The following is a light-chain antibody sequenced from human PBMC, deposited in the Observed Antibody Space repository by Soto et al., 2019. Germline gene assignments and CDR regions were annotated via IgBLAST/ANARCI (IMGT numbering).Light chain of an antibody. CDR1: SSDIGGYNY. V-gene: IGLV2-8*01. Sequence: ALTQPPSASGSPGQSVTISCTGTSSDIGGYNYVSWYQHHPGKAPKVMIYEVSKRPSGVPDRFSGSKSGNTASLTVSGLQPEDEADYYCSSYAGSNNLGVFGGGTKVTVL. J-gene: IGLJ3*02. CDR2: EVS. CDR3: SSYAGSNNLGV.